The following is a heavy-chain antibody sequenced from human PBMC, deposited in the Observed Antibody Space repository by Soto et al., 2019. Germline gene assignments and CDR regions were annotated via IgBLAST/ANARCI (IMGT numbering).Heavy chain of an antibody. Sequence: SETLSLTCTVSGGSISSYYWSWIRQPPGKGLEWIGYSYYSGSTNYNPSLKSRVTISVDTSKNQFSLKLSSVTAADTAVYYGARVGADYYYYMAGWGKGTSVTISS. V-gene: IGHV4-59*01. D-gene: IGHD2-15*01. J-gene: IGHJ6*03. CDR2: SYYSGST. CDR3: ARVGADYYYYMAG. CDR1: GGSISSYY.